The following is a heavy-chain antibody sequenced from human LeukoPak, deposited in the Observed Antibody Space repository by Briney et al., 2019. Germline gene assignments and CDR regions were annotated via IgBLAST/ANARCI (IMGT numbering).Heavy chain of an antibody. V-gene: IGHV1-46*01. Sequence: ASVKVSCKASGYTFTSYYMHWVRQAPGQGLEWMGLINPSGGSTSYAQKFQGRVTITRDTSASTAYMELSSLRSEDTAVYYCARDRYSGSSFPGQNWFDPWGQGTLVTVSS. CDR2: INPSGGST. J-gene: IGHJ5*02. CDR3: ARDRYSGSSFPGQNWFDP. D-gene: IGHD1-26*01. CDR1: GYTFTSYY.